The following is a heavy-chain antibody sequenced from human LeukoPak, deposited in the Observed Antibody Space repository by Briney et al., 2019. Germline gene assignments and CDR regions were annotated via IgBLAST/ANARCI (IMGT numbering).Heavy chain of an antibody. CDR2: IYHSGSP. Sequence: SETLSLTCTVSGYSISSGYYWGWIRQPPGKGLEWIGSIYHSGSPYYNPSLKSRVTMSLDTSKNQFSLKLSSVTAADTAVYYCASEFYYDNSGYYSLVYWGQGTLVTVSS. CDR1: GYSISSGYY. D-gene: IGHD3-22*01. CDR3: ASEFYYDNSGYYSLVY. J-gene: IGHJ4*02. V-gene: IGHV4-38-2*02.